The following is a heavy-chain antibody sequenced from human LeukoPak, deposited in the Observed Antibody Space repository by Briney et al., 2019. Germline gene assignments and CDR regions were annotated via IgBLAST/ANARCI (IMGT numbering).Heavy chain of an antibody. D-gene: IGHD3-10*01. CDR3: ARHQPVKGNYGSGSKGYFDY. CDR2: IYVTGST. J-gene: IGHJ4*02. Sequence: PSQTLSLTCTVSGGSISSGTHYWSWIRQPAGKGLEWIGRIYVTGSTNYNPSLKSRVTLSVDTSKNQFSLKLSSVTAADTAVYYCARHQPVKGNYGSGSKGYFDYWGQGTLVTVSS. CDR1: GGSISSGTHY. V-gene: IGHV4-61*02.